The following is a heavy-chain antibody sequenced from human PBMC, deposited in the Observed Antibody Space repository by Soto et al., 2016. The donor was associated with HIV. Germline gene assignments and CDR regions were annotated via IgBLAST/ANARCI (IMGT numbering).Heavy chain of an antibody. J-gene: IGHJ4*02. CDR2: ISGSGGST. V-gene: IGHV3-23*01. D-gene: IGHD3-22*01. CDR1: GFTFSSYA. CDR3: ANGEGKSYYYDSSGAQGRVY. Sequence: EVQLLESGGGLVQPGGSLRLSCAASGFTFSSYAMSWVRQAPGKGLEWVSAISGSGGSTYYADSVRGRFTISRDNSKNTLYLQMNSLRAEDTAVYYCANGEGKSYYYDSSGAQGRVYWGQGTLVTVSS.